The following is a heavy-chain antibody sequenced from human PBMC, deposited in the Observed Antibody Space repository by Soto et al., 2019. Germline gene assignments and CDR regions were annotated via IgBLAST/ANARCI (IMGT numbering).Heavy chain of an antibody. CDR2: ISGSGGST. Sequence: GGSLRLSCAASGFTFSSYAMSWVRQAPGKGLEWVSAISGSGGSTYYADSVKGRFTISRDNSKNTLYLQMNSLRAEDTAVYYCAKVRGYCTNGVCLEVDYYYYGMDVWGQGTTVTVSS. CDR3: AKVRGYCTNGVCLEVDYYYYGMDV. D-gene: IGHD2-8*01. V-gene: IGHV3-23*01. CDR1: GFTFSSYA. J-gene: IGHJ6*02.